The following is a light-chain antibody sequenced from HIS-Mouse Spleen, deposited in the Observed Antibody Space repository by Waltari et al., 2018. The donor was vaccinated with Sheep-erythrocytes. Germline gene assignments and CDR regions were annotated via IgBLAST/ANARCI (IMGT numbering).Light chain of an antibody. J-gene: IGLJ3*02. CDR3: YSTDSSGNHWV. CDR2: EDS. Sequence: YELTQPPSVSVSPGQTARIPCSGDAFPKKYAYWYQQKSGQAPVLVIYEDSKRPSGIPERFSGSTSGTMATLTISGAQVEDEADYYCYSTDSSGNHWVFGGGTKLTVL. V-gene: IGLV3-10*01. CDR1: AFPKKY.